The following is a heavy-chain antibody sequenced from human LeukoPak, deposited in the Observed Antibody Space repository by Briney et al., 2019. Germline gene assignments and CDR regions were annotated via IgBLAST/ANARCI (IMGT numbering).Heavy chain of an antibody. V-gene: IGHV3-9*01. J-gene: IGHJ3*02. CDR1: GFILDDHG. CDR2: ISWSSGII. CDR3: AKDTGSPADAITMEDNAFDI. Sequence: PGGSLRLSCAASGFILDDHGMHWVRQAPGKGLEWVSGISWSSGIIGYADSVKGRFTISRDNAKNSLDLQMESLRAEDTAVYYCAKDTGSPADAITMEDNAFDIWGQGTMVTVSS. D-gene: IGHD3-3*01.